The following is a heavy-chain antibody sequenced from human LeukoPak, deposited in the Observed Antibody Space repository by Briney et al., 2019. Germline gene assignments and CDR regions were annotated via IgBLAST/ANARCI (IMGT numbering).Heavy chain of an antibody. V-gene: IGHV3-74*01. Sequence: PGGSLRLSCTAPGFSFSGHWMHWARQLPGKGLVWVSRISPTGSTTSYAGSVKGRFTVSRDNAKNTLYLQVNNLRAEDTAVYYCARGPNSNWSGLDFWGQGTLLTVSS. CDR2: ISPTGSTT. CDR3: ARGPNSNWSGLDF. CDR1: GFSFSGHW. D-gene: IGHD6-6*01. J-gene: IGHJ4*02.